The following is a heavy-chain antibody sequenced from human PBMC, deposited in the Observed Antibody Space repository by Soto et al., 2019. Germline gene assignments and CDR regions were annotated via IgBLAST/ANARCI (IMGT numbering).Heavy chain of an antibody. V-gene: IGHV4-61*01. CDR1: GDSVTSGNYY. J-gene: IGHJ4*02. CDR3: ARQGVYSDFSKFFDF. D-gene: IGHD5-12*01. CDR2: IYHTRST. Sequence: QVRLQESGPGLVRPSATLSLTCNVSGDSVTSGNYYWNWIRQPPGKGLEWLGYIYHTRSTNYNPSLTGRATISIDKTNTQFSLDLHSVTAADTAVYFCARQGVYSDFSKFFDFWGPGILVAVSP.